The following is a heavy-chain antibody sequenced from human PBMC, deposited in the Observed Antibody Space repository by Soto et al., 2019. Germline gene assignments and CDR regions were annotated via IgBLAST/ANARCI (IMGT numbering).Heavy chain of an antibody. Sequence: SETLSLTCAVYGGSFSGYYWSWIRQPPGKGLEWIGEINHSGSTNYNPSLKSRVTISVDTSKNQFSLKLSSVTAADTAVYYCARADGGYIDYWGQGTLVTVSS. CDR1: GGSFSGYY. CDR3: ARADGGYIDY. J-gene: IGHJ4*02. V-gene: IGHV4-34*01. CDR2: INHSGST. D-gene: IGHD4-17*01.